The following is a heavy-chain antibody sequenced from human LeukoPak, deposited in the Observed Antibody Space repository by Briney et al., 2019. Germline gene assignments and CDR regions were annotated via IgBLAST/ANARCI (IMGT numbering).Heavy chain of an antibody. CDR1: GGSISSYY. V-gene: IGHV4-59*08. D-gene: IGHD2-15*01. Sequence: PSETLSLTCTVSGGSISSYYWSWIRQPPGKGLEWIGYIYYSGSTNYNPSLKSRVTISVDTSKNQFSLKLSSVTAADTAVYYCARALGYCSGGSCYSFHSNWLDPWGQGTLVTVSS. J-gene: IGHJ5*02. CDR3: ARALGYCSGGSCYSFHSNWLDP. CDR2: IYYSGST.